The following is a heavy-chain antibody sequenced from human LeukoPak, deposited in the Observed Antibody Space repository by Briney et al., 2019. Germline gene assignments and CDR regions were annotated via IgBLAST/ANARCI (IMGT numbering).Heavy chain of an antibody. CDR2: ISSSSSYI. V-gene: IGHV3-21*01. CDR3: ARDHHYDFWSGSDPLSI. CDR1: GFTFSSYS. J-gene: IGHJ3*02. Sequence: GGSLRLSCAASGFTFSSYSMNWVRQAPGKGLEWVSSISSSSSYIYYADSVKGRFTISRDNAKNSLYLQMNSLRAEDTAVYYCARDHHYDFWSGSDPLSIWGQGTMVTVSS. D-gene: IGHD3-3*01.